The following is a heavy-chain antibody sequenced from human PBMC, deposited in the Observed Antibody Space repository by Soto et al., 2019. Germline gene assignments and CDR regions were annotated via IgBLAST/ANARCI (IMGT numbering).Heavy chain of an antibody. CDR1: GASISTGKW. Sequence: QVQLQESGPGLVKPSETLTLTCAVSGASISTGKWWSWFRQPPGKGLEWIGEISHSVSANYNPALRRRVTIEVDKSKNQFSLKLSVTAADTAMYYCTRDGDYGYSLAYWGQGTLVTVSS. J-gene: IGHJ4*02. CDR3: TRDGDYGYSLAY. D-gene: IGHD5-18*01. V-gene: IGHV4-4*02. CDR2: ISHSVSA.